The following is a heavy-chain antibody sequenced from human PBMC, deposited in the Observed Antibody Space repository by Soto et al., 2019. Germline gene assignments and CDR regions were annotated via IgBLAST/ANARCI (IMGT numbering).Heavy chain of an antibody. CDR1: GFTFSSYS. V-gene: IGHV3-48*01. J-gene: IGHJ4*02. Sequence: EVQLVESGGDLVQPGGSLRLSCAASGFTFSSYSMNWVSQAPGKGLEWVSYISSSSSTIYYADSVKGRFTISRDNAKNSLYLQINSLRAEDTAVYYCARSLFTSALIYDYWGQGTLVTVSS. CDR3: ARSLFTSALIYDY. D-gene: IGHD2-8*01. CDR2: ISSSSSTI.